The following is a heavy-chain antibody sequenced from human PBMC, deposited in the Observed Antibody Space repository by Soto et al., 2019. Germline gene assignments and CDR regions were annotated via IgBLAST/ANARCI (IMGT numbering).Heavy chain of an antibody. CDR2: IYYSGST. CDR3: AGRPNYYDFWSGYEY. CDR1: GGSISSGGYY. V-gene: IGHV4-31*03. Sequence: PSETLSLTCTVSGGSISSGGYYWSWIRQHPGKGLEWIGYIYYSGSTYYNPSLKSRVTISVDTSKNQFSLKLSSVTAADTAVYYCAGRPNYYDFWSGYEYWGQGNLVPVSS. D-gene: IGHD3-3*01. J-gene: IGHJ4*02.